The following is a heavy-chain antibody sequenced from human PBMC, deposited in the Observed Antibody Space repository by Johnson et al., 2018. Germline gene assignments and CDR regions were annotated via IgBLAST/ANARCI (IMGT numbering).Heavy chain of an antibody. V-gene: IGHV4-61*02. D-gene: IGHD4-23*01. Sequence: QVQLQESGPGLVKPSQTLSLTCIVSGGFVSSDGYYWNWIRQPAGKGPEWLGRLYASGSTNYNPSLKGRVTISVDTSKNQFSLKLSSVTAADTAVYYCARDRHGGAFDYWGQGTRVTVSS. CDR2: LYASGST. CDR1: GGFVSSDGYY. CDR3: ARDRHGGAFDY. J-gene: IGHJ4*02.